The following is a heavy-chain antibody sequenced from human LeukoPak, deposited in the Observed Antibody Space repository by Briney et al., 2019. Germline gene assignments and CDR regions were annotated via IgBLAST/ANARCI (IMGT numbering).Heavy chain of an antibody. CDR3: AREERTYYDILTKPSEY. Sequence: PGGSLRLSCAASGFTFSDYYMSWIRQAPGKGLEWFSYISSSGSTIYYADPVKGRFTISRDNAKNSLYLQMNSLRAEDTAVYYCAREERTYYDILTKPSEYWGQGTLVTVSS. J-gene: IGHJ4*02. D-gene: IGHD3-9*01. CDR1: GFTFSDYY. CDR2: ISSSGSTI. V-gene: IGHV3-11*04.